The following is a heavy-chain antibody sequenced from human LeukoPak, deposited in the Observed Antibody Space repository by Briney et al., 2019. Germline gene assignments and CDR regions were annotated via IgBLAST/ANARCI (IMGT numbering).Heavy chain of an antibody. V-gene: IGHV1-2*02. J-gene: IGHJ6*03. D-gene: IGHD2-2*01. CDR2: INPNSGGT. CDR3: ARDRQPQPNYYYYYYMDV. Sequence: VASVKVSCKASGYTFTGYYMHWVRQAPGQGLEWMGWINPNSGGTNYAQKFQGRVTMTRDTSISTAYMELSRLRSDDTAVYYCARDRQPQPNYYYYYYMDVWGKGTTVTVSS. CDR1: GYTFTGYY.